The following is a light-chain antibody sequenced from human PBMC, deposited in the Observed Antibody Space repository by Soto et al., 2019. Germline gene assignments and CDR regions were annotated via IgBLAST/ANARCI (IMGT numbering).Light chain of an antibody. CDR2: AAS. J-gene: IGKJ1*01. Sequence: DIPMTQSPSSLSASVGDRVTITCRASQGISNYLAWYQQKQGKVPKLLIYAASTLQSGVPSRFSGSGSGTDFSLTISSRQPEDGATYYCQKYNSAPWTFGQGTKVEIK. V-gene: IGKV1-27*01. CDR3: QKYNSAPWT. CDR1: QGISNY.